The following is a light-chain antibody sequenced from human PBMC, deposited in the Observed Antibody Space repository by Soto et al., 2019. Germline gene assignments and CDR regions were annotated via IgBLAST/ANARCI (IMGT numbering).Light chain of an antibody. CDR1: QSVSSN. CDR3: QHYNNWPRT. V-gene: IGKV3-15*01. Sequence: EIVMTQSPATLSVSPGERATLSCRASQSVSSNLAGYQQKPGQAPRLLIYGASTRATGIPARFSGSGSGTEFTLTISSLQSEDFAVYYCQHYNNWPRTFGQGTKVEI. CDR2: GAS. J-gene: IGKJ1*01.